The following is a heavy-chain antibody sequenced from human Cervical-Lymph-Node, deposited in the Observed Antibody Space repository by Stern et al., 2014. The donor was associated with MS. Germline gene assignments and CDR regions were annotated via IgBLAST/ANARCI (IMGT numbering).Heavy chain of an antibody. CDR3: ARSGFYRDNGGNYFGSRFDF. V-gene: IGHV4-4*07. CDR1: GGSISPYY. J-gene: IGHJ4*02. D-gene: IGHD4-23*01. Sequence: QVQLQESGPGLVKPSETLSLTCTVSGGSISPYYWSWIRQPAGKGLEWIGRIYATGESNYNPSLKSRVSMSVVASKSQFSLNLYSVTAADTAVYYCARSGFYRDNGGNYFGSRFDFWGQGTVVSVSS. CDR2: IYATGES.